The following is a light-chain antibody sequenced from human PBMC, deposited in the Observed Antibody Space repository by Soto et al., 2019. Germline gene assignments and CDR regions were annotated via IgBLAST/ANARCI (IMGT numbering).Light chain of an antibody. Sequence: DIVLTQSPGTLSLSPGETATLSCRASQSVGGNYLAWYQQKPGQAPRLLIYGASSRATGIPDRFSGSGSGTDFTLTISRLEPEDFAVYYCQQYGSSRTFGPGTKVDIK. J-gene: IGKJ3*01. V-gene: IGKV3-20*01. CDR2: GAS. CDR3: QQYGSSRT. CDR1: QSVGGNY.